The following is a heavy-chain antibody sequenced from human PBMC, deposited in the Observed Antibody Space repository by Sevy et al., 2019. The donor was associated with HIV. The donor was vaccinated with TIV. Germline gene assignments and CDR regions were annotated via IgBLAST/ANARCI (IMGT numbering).Heavy chain of an antibody. CDR1: GFTFNMYW. CDR2: IKDDGSER. Sequence: GGSLRLSCAASGFTFNMYWMTWVRQAPGKGLQWVANIKDDGSERNYLDSVKGRFTISRDNAKESLYLQINSLRAEDTAVYYCARHCSGGSCYSLLPHYYYGMDVWGQRTTVTVSS. V-gene: IGHV3-7*01. D-gene: IGHD2-15*01. J-gene: IGHJ6*02. CDR3: ARHCSGGSCYSLLPHYYYGMDV.